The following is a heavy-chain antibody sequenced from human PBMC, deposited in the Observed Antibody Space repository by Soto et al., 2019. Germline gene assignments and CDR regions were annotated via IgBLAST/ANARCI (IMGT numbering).Heavy chain of an antibody. CDR1: GFSLTTGKMG. CDR3: ARMNVDSYQFYYAMDV. D-gene: IGHD4-17*01. V-gene: IGHV2-26*01. J-gene: IGHJ6*02. Sequence: SGPTLVNPTETLTLTCTVSGFSLTTGKMGVSWIRQPPGKALEWLAHIFSDNERPYSTSLRGRLTISKDTSGSQVVLSMTNVDPVDTATYYCARMNVDSYQFYYAMDVWGQGTTVTVSS. CDR2: IFSDNER.